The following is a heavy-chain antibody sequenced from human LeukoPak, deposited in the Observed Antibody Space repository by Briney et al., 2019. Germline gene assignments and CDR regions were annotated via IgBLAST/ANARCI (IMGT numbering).Heavy chain of an antibody. J-gene: IGHJ4*02. CDR2: ISAYNGNT. CDR1: GYTFTSYG. Sequence: ASVEVSCKASGYTFTSYGISWVRQAPGQGLEWMGWISAYNGNTNYAQKLQGRVTMTTDTSTSTAYMELRSLRSDDTAVYYCARCGYSSSWYHYYFDYWGQGTLVTVSS. V-gene: IGHV1-18*01. D-gene: IGHD6-13*01. CDR3: ARCGYSSSWYHYYFDY.